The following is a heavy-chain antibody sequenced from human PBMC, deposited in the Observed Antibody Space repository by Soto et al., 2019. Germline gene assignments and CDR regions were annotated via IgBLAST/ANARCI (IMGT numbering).Heavy chain of an antibody. V-gene: IGHV1-18*01. CDR3: ARDAPPPELRFLEWHNYDYNGMDG. CDR1: GYSFTAYG. J-gene: IGHJ6*02. CDR2: ISCYNGKT. D-gene: IGHD3-3*01. Sequence: ASVKVSCKTSGYSFTAYGISWVRQAPGQGLEWMGWISCYNGKTKYAQKVQGRVTMTTDTSTSTAYMEVRSLRSDDTAIYYCARDAPPPELRFLEWHNYDYNGMDGWGQGTTVTVSS.